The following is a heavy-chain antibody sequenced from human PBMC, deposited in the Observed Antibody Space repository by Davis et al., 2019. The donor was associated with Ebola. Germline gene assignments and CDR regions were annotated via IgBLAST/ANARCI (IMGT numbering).Heavy chain of an antibody. Sequence: MPGGSLRLSCTVSGGSISSYYWSWIRQPPGKGLEWIGYIYYSGSTNYNPSLKSRVTISVDTSKNQFSLKLSSVTAADTAVYYCARLGDCSGGSCYWEFDYWGQGTLVTVSS. D-gene: IGHD2-15*01. CDR1: GGSISSYY. V-gene: IGHV4-59*01. J-gene: IGHJ4*02. CDR3: ARLGDCSGGSCYWEFDY. CDR2: IYYSGST.